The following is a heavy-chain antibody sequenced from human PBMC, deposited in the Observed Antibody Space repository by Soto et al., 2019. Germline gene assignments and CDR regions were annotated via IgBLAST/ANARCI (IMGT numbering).Heavy chain of an antibody. D-gene: IGHD1-26*01. V-gene: IGHV3-7*03. CDR3: ARDSNIVGATHGGYYYYYGMDV. CDR2: IKQDGSEK. CDR1: GFTFSSYW. Sequence: EVQLVESGGGLVQPGGSLRLSCAASGFTFSSYWMSWVRQAPGKGLDWVANIKQDGSEKYYVDSVKGRFTISRDNAKNLLYLQMNSLRAEDTAVYYCARDSNIVGATHGGYYYYYGMDVWGQGTTVTVSS. J-gene: IGHJ6*02.